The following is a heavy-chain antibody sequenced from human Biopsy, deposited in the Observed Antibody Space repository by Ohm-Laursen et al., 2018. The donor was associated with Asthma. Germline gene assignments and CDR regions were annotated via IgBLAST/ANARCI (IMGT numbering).Heavy chain of an antibody. Sequence: SQTLSLTCAVSGGSISSGGYSWSWIRQPPGKGLEWIGYIYHSGSTYYNPSLKSRVTISVDRSKNQFSRKLSSVTAADTAVYYCARVKDGYNFDYWGQGTLVTVSS. CDR2: IYHSGST. CDR1: GGSISSGGYS. J-gene: IGHJ4*02. D-gene: IGHD5-24*01. V-gene: IGHV4-30-2*01. CDR3: ARVKDGYNFDY.